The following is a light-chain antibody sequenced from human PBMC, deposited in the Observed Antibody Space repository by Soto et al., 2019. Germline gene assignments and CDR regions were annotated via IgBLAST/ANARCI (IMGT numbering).Light chain of an antibody. V-gene: IGKV1-5*01. CDR3: QQYNTFWT. CDR2: AAS. J-gene: IGKJ1*01. CDR1: QTISSW. Sequence: DIQMTQSPSTLSGSVGDRVTITCRASQTISSWLAWYQQKPGKAPKLLIYAASDLQAEVPSRFSGSGSGTEFTLTISSLQPDDSASYYCQQYNTFWTFGQGTKVDIK.